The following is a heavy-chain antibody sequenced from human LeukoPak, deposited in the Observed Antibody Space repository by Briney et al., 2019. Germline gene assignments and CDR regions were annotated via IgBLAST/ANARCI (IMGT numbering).Heavy chain of an antibody. CDR3: SNYGSGTGPI. CDR1: GFIFSRYW. Sequence: GRSLRLSCAASGFIFSRYWMHWVRGAPGKGLVWVSHIDNDGSTTSYADSVKGRFTISRDHAKNTLYLQMNSLRAEDTAMYFCSNYGSGTGPIWGQGTMVTVSS. V-gene: IGHV3-74*01. CDR2: IDNDGSTT. D-gene: IGHD1-14*01. J-gene: IGHJ3*02.